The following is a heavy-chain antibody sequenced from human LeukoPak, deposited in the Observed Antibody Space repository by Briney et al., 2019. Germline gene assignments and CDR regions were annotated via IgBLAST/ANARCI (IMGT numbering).Heavy chain of an antibody. CDR1: GHTFTGYY. J-gene: IGHJ4*02. CDR3: ARADCTDGVCYRGYGVDY. CDR2: INPNSGGT. V-gene: IGHV1-2*06. D-gene: IGHD2-8*01. Sequence: ASVKVSCKASGHTFTGYYMHWVRQAPGQGLEWMGRINPNSGGTNYAQKFQGRVTMTRDTSISTAYMELSRLRSDDTAVYYCARADCTDGVCYRGYGVDYWGQGTLVTVSS.